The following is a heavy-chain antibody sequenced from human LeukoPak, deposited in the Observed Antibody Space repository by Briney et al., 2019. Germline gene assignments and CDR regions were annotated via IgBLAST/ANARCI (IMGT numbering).Heavy chain of an antibody. Sequence: NAGGSLRLSCAASGFTFSSYSMNWVRQAPGKGLEWVSSISSSSSYIYYADSVKGRFTISRDNSKNTLYLQMNSLRAEDTAVYYCASSHPTYDSSGYAIGYWGQGTLVTVSS. V-gene: IGHV3-21*04. CDR3: ASSHPTYDSSGYAIGY. J-gene: IGHJ4*02. CDR1: GFTFSSYS. CDR2: ISSSSSYI. D-gene: IGHD3-22*01.